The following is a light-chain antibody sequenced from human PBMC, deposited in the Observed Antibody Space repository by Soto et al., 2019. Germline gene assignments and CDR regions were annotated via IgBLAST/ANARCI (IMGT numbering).Light chain of an antibody. CDR1: ESLYTY. CDR2: DTS. Sequence: EIVLTQSPATLSLSPGERATLSCRASESLYTYLAWFQQKPGQAPRLLIFDTSRRATGVPARFSGSGAGTDYTLTISRLEPEDFAVYYCQQYGSSQGTFGQGTKVDIK. V-gene: IGKV3-20*01. CDR3: QQYGSSQGT. J-gene: IGKJ1*01.